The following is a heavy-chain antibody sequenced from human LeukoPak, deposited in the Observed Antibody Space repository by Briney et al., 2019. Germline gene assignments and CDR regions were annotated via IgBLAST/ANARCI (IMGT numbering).Heavy chain of an antibody. CDR3: AKDILAFRGWDDY. CDR1: GFTFSSYG. CDR2: ISGDGGST. Sequence: GGSLRLSCAASGFTFSSYGMHWVRQAPGKGLEWVSLISGDGGSTYYADSVKGRFTISRDNSKHSLYLQMNSLRTEDTALYYCAKDILAFRGWDDYWGQGTLVTVSS. D-gene: IGHD6-19*01. J-gene: IGHJ4*02. V-gene: IGHV3-43*02.